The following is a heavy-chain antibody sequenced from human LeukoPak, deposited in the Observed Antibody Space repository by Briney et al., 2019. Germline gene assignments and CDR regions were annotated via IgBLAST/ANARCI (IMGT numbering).Heavy chain of an antibody. CDR2: INPNSGGT. CDR3: ARVGRVRGDPRFDY. J-gene: IGHJ4*02. Sequence: ASVKVSCTASGYTFTGYYMHWVRQAPGQGLEWMGWINPNSGGTNYAQKFQGWVTMTRDTSISTAYMKLSRLKSDDTAVYYCARVGRVRGDPRFDYWGQGTLVTVSS. D-gene: IGHD3-10*01. CDR1: GYTFTGYY. V-gene: IGHV1-2*04.